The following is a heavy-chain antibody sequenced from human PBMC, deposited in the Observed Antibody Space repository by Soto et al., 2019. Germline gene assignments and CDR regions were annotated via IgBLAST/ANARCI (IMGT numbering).Heavy chain of an antibody. CDR1: GFTFSSFW. D-gene: IGHD3-10*01. J-gene: IGHJ4*02. CDR3: AKRGVDTFGLSY. CDR2: INTDGSST. V-gene: IGHV3-74*01. Sequence: EVQLVESGGGLVQPGGSLRLSCAVSGFTFSSFWMHWVRQAPGEGLVWVSRINTDGSSTSYADSVQGRFTISRDNGKNTLYLQMNSLRVEDTAMYYCAKRGVDTFGLSYWGQGTLVTVSS.